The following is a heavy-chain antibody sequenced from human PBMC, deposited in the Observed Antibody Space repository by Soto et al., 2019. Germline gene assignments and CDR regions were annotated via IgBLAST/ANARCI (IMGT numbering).Heavy chain of an antibody. V-gene: IGHV4-59*01. CDR3: ARDRKLELPGNYYYYGMDV. J-gene: IGHJ6*02. CDR2: ISSSGTV. D-gene: IGHD1-7*01. CDR1: CGSIRDYF. Sequence: SETLSLTCSVSCGSIRDYFWTWIRQSPGRGLEWIGYISSSGTVKYNSSLKSRVTISLDRSRNQFSLKLSSVTAADTAVYFCARDRKLELPGNYYYYGMDVWGQGTTVTVSS.